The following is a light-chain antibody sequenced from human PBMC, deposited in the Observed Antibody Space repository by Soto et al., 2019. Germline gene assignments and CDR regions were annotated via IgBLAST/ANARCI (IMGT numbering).Light chain of an antibody. J-gene: IGLJ3*02. Sequence: QSVLTQPPSVSGAPGQRVTISCSGSSSNIGAGYDVHWYQQLPGTAPRLLNYVSRNRPSGVPDRFSGSKSGTSASLAITGLQTDDEADYYCQSYDSSLRLAVFGGGTKLTVL. CDR2: VSR. CDR1: SSNIGAGYD. V-gene: IGLV1-40*01. CDR3: QSYDSSLRLAV.